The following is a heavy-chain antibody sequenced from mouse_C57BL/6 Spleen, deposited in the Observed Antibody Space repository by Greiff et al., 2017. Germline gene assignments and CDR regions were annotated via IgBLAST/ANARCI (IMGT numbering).Heavy chain of an antibody. CDR3: ARLYYYGSSPFAY. D-gene: IGHD1-1*01. Sequence: QVQLQQPGAELVMPGASVKLSCKASGYTFTSYWMHWVKQRPGQGLEWIGEIDPSDSYTNYTQKFKGKSTLTVDKSSSTAYMQLSSLTSEDSAVYYCARLYYYGSSPFAYWGQGTLVTVSA. CDR2: IDPSDSYT. J-gene: IGHJ3*01. CDR1: GYTFTSYW. V-gene: IGHV1-69*01.